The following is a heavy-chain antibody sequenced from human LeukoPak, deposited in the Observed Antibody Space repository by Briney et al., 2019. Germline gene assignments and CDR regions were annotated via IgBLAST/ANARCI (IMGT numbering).Heavy chain of an antibody. CDR1: GFTFSSYG. CDR3: AKDSGGYTYVFDY. D-gene: IGHD5-18*01. Sequence: GGSLRLSCAAAGFTFSSYGMHWVRQAPGKGLEWVAVISYDGSNKYYADSVKGRFTISRDNSKNTLYLQMNSLRAEDTAVYYCAKDSGGYTYVFDYWGQGTLVTVSS. V-gene: IGHV3-30*18. J-gene: IGHJ4*02. CDR2: ISYDGSNK.